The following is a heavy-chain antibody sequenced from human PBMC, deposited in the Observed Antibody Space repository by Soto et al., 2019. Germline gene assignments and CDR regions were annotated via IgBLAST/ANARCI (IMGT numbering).Heavy chain of an antibody. CDR3: ASARPNHDAFDI. CDR1: GGTFSSYT. CDR2: IIPILGIA. D-gene: IGHD6-25*01. V-gene: IGHV1-69*02. J-gene: IGHJ3*02. Sequence: SVKVSCKASGGTFSSYTISWVRQAPGQGLEWMGRIIPILGIANYAQKFQGRVTITADKSTSTAYMELSSLRSEDTAVYYCASARPNHDAFDIWGQGTMVTVSS.